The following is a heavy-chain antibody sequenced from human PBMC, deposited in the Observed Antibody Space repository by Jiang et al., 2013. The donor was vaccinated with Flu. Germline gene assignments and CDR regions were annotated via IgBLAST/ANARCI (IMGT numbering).Heavy chain of an antibody. CDR3: ARDEASSGWYVY. J-gene: IGHJ4*02. Sequence: PGLVKPSETLSLTCTVSGGSISSYYWSWIRQPPGKGLEWIGYIYYSGSTNYNPSLKSRVTISVDTSKNQFSLKLSSVTAADTAVYYCARDEASSGWYVYWGQGTLVTVSS. CDR1: GGSISSYY. D-gene: IGHD6-19*01. CDR2: IYYSGST. V-gene: IGHV4-59*01.